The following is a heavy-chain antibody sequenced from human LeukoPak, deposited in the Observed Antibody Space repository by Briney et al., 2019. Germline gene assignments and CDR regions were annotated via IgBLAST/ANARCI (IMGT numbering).Heavy chain of an antibody. V-gene: IGHV1-2*02. Sequence: ASVKVSCKASGYTFTGYYMHWVRQAPGQGLEWMGWINPNSGGTNYAQKFQGRVTMTRDTSTSTVYMELSSLRSEDTAVYYCARPEVRARYSSSWYRIGMDVWGQGTTVTVSS. J-gene: IGHJ6*02. CDR2: INPNSGGT. CDR3: ARPEVRARYSSSWYRIGMDV. D-gene: IGHD6-13*01. CDR1: GYTFTGYY.